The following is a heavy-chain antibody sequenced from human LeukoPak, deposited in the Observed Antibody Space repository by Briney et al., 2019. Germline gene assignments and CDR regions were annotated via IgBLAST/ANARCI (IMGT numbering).Heavy chain of an antibody. CDR2: INPNSGGT. J-gene: IGHJ6*04. D-gene: IGHD1-14*01. CDR3: ATVGRRYTGLGMDV. CDR1: GYTFTGYY. Sequence: ASVKVSCKASGYTFTGYYMHWVRQAPGQGLEWMGWINPNSGGTNYAQKFQGRVTMTEDTSTDTAYMELSSLISEDTAVYYCATVGRRYTGLGMDVWGKGTTVTISS. V-gene: IGHV1-2*02.